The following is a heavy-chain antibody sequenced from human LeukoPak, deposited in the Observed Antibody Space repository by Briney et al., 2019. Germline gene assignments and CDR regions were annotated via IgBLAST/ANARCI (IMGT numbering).Heavy chain of an antibody. CDR3: AKPGGWYTGFDY. V-gene: IGHV3-21*01. CDR1: GFTFSSYS. D-gene: IGHD6-19*01. J-gene: IGHJ4*02. Sequence: GGSLRLSCAASGFTFSSYSMNWVRQAPGKGLEWVSFISGRSNYIYYADSVRGRFTISRDNAKNSLYLQMNSLRAEDTAVYYCAKPGGWYTGFDYWGQGTLVTVSS. CDR2: ISGRSNYI.